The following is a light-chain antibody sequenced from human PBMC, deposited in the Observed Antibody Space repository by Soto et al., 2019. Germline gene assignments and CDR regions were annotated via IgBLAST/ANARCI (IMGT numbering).Light chain of an antibody. CDR3: SSYTSVSTHV. Sequence: QSVLTQPASESGSPGQSITISCTGTRSDVGGYDYVSWYQQHPGKAPKLMIYEVTNRPSGVSNRFSGSKSGNTASLTISGLQAEDEADYYCSSYTSVSTHVFGTGTKVTV. J-gene: IGLJ1*01. CDR1: RSDVGGYDY. CDR2: EVT. V-gene: IGLV2-14*01.